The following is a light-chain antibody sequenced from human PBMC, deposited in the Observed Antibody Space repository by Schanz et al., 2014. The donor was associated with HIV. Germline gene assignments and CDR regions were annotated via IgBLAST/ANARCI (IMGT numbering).Light chain of an antibody. CDR2: EVI. V-gene: IGLV2-11*01. J-gene: IGLJ2*01. CDR1: SSDIGAFNF. Sequence: QSALTQPRSVSGSPGQSITISCTGTSSDIGAFNFVSWYQHHPGKAPKLMIYEVIKRPSGVPDRFSGSKSGSTASLTVSGLQPEDEADYYCQSYDSSLSVVVFGGGTKLTVL. CDR3: QSYDSSLSVVV.